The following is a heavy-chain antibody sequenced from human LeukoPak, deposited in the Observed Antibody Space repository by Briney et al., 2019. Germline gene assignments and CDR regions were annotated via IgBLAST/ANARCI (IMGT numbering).Heavy chain of an antibody. CDR1: GGSISSYY. Sequence: SXXLSLTCTVSGGSISSYYWSWIRQPPGKGLEWIGYIYYSGSTNYNPSPKSRVTISVDTSKNQFSLKLSSVTAADTAVYYCARDRGQGSPHFDYWGQGTLVTVSS. CDR3: ARDRGQGSPHFDY. CDR2: IYYSGST. J-gene: IGHJ4*02. D-gene: IGHD3-10*01. V-gene: IGHV4-59*01.